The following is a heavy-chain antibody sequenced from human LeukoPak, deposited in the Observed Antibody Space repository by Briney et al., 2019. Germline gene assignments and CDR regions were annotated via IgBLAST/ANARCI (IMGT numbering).Heavy chain of an antibody. CDR2: IIPIFCIA. V-gene: IGHV1-69*04. J-gene: IGHJ6*02. CDR3: ARGLALRGIYYYYDMDV. Sequence: SVKVSCKASGGTFSSYAISSVRPPPGQELAWMGRIIPIFCIANYAQKFQGRVTISADKSTNTAYMELSSPRSEDTAVYYCARGLALRGIYYYYDMDVWGQGTTVTVSS. D-gene: IGHD3-3*02. CDR1: GGTFSSYA.